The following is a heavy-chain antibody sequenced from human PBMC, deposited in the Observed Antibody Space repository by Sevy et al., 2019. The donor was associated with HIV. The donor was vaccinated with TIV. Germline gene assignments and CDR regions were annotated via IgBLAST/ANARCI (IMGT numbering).Heavy chain of an antibody. CDR2: ITFLSNYI. Sequence: GESLKISCAASGFTFNTYTMNWVRQAPGKGLEWVSSITFLSNYIYYADSVKGRFTISRDNAKNSVYLQMDSLRVEDTAVYYRAKGGSNWPYFDYWGQGTLVTVSS. J-gene: IGHJ4*02. CDR1: GFTFNTYT. D-gene: IGHD6-13*01. CDR3: AKGGSNWPYFDY. V-gene: IGHV3-21*01.